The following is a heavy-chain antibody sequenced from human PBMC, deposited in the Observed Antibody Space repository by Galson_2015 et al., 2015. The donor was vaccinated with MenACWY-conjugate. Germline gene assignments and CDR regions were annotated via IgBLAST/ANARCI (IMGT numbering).Heavy chain of an antibody. CDR3: ARVVRVRLTVSVPYYFDR. Sequence: SLRLSCAASGFTLSHYWLSWVRQAPGKGLEWLANINEDGSQKYHMDSVKGRFTISRDNAKNSLYLQMNSVRVEDTALYYCARVVRVRLTVSVPYYFDRWGQGTLVTVSS. D-gene: IGHD3-16*01. CDR2: INEDGSQK. V-gene: IGHV3-7*03. J-gene: IGHJ4*02. CDR1: GFTLSHYW.